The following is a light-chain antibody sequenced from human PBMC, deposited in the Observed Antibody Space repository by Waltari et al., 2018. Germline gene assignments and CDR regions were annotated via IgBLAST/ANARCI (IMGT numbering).Light chain of an antibody. J-gene: IGKJ3*01. CDR1: QSVYGN. CDR2: GTS. Sequence: DIVMTQSPATLSVSPGERATPSCSASQSVYGNLAWYQQKPGESPRLLIFGTSARATGIPDRFTGSGSGTEYSLTISSLQSEDFVVYFCHQYTNWPFSFGPGTTLEI. V-gene: IGKV3-15*01. CDR3: HQYTNWPFS.